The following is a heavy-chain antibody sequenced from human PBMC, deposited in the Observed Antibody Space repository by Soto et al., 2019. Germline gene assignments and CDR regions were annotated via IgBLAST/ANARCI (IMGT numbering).Heavy chain of an antibody. Sequence: GGSLRLSCAASGFTFRSYAMSWVRQAPGKGLEWVSGIRGGGDATYYADPVKGRFTVSRDNSKNTLYLQMNSLRAEDAAIYFCAKLDIVVVLGSSWFDPWGQGTLVTVSS. CDR2: IRGGGDAT. CDR1: GFTFRSYA. D-gene: IGHD2-21*01. V-gene: IGHV3-23*01. CDR3: AKLDIVVVLGSSWFDP. J-gene: IGHJ5*02.